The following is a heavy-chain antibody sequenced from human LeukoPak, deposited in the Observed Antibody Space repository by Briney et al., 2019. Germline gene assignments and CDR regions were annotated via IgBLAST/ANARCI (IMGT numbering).Heavy chain of an antibody. D-gene: IGHD6-19*01. CDR2: IKQDASEK. J-gene: IGHJ3*02. CDR3: ARDGYSSGWYVGDAFDI. CDR1: GFTFSSYW. Sequence: PGGSLRLSCAASGFTFSSYWMSWVRQAPGKGLEWVANIKQDASEKYYVDSVKGRFTISRDNAKNSLYLQMNSLRAEDTAVYYCARDGYSSGWYVGDAFDIWGQGTMVTVSS. V-gene: IGHV3-7*01.